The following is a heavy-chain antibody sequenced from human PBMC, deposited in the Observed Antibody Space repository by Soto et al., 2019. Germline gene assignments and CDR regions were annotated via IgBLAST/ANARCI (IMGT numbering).Heavy chain of an antibody. CDR3: ARHYGGNSQFFDL. CDR1: GDPSSSQY. V-gene: IGHV4-59*11. D-gene: IGHD4-17*01. CDR2: FFHTGTA. Sequence: ALTSXASGDPSSSQYRSWFRQSPGKGLEWLGYFFHTGTALYNPSPKSRVSMSEDTSKNQFSLRLTSVIPADTAVYFCARHYGGNSQFFDLWGRGTLVTVSS. J-gene: IGHJ2*01.